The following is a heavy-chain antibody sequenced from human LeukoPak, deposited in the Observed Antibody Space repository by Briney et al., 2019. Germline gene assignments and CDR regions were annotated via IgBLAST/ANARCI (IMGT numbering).Heavy chain of an antibody. Sequence: PSETLSLTCNVSGASISSGSYYWSWVRQPAGKGLEWIGRFYTSGITKYNPSLKSRVTISLDTSKNQFSLKLSSVTAADTAVYYCARQGSGSYYKSDDAFDIWGQGTMVTVSS. D-gene: IGHD3-10*01. CDR3: ARQGSGSYYKSDDAFDI. CDR2: FYTSGIT. CDR1: GASISSGSYY. J-gene: IGHJ3*02. V-gene: IGHV4-61*02.